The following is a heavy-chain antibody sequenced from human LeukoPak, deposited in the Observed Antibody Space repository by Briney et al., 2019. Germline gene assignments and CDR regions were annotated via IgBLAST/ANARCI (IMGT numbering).Heavy chain of an antibody. Sequence: ASVRISCKASGYIFTDHFFHWVRQAPGQGLEWMGWIRPTDGATKVAQKFQGRVTLTRDTSISTVYMEMSGLRFDDTAMYYCARGRYRYSYDYWGQGTLVTVSS. D-gene: IGHD1-26*01. V-gene: IGHV1-2*02. CDR2: IRPTDGAT. CDR3: ARGRYRYSYDY. J-gene: IGHJ4*02. CDR1: GYIFTDHF.